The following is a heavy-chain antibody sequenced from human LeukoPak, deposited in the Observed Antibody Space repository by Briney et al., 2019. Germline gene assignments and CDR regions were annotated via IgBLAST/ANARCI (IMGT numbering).Heavy chain of an antibody. J-gene: IGHJ4*02. V-gene: IGHV3-7*01. CDR3: ARDQVRGQTDY. CDR1: GFTFSNYW. D-gene: IGHD3-16*01. CDR2: IKQDGSEK. Sequence: PGGSLRLSYAASGFTFSNYWMSWVRQAPGKGLEWVANIKQDGSEKYYVDSVKGRFTISRDNAKNSLYLQMNSLRAEDTAVYYCARDQVRGQTDYWGQGTLVTVSS.